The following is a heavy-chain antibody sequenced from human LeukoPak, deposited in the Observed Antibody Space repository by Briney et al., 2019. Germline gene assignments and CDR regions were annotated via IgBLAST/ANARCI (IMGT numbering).Heavy chain of an antibody. V-gene: IGHV5-51*01. D-gene: IGHD2-15*01. CDR2: IYPGHSDT. CDR3: ARRGYCSGENCYSNAFDI. J-gene: IGHJ3*02. CDR1: GYSFTSYW. Sequence: GESLKISFKGSGYSFTSYWIGWVRQMPGKGLEWMGIIYPGHSDTRYSPSFQGQVTFSADKSISTAYLQWSSLKASDTAMYYCARRGYCSGENCYSNAFDIWGQGTMVTVSS.